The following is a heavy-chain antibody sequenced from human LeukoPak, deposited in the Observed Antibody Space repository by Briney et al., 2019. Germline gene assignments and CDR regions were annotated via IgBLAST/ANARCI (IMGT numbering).Heavy chain of an antibody. Sequence: KTSQTLSLTCAVSGDSISRDNYSWSWIRQPPGKGLEWIGYIYHGGSAYYNPSLKSRVTISVDRSKNQFSLSLTSVTAADTAVYYCAGVLTAYMRRWFDPWGQGTLVTVSS. CDR2: IYHGGSA. D-gene: IGHD3-9*01. CDR3: AGVLTAYMRRWFDP. J-gene: IGHJ5*02. V-gene: IGHV4-30-2*01. CDR1: GDSISRDNYS.